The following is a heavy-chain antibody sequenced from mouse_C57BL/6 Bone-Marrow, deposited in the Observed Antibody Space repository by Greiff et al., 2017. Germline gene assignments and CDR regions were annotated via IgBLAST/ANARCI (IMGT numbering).Heavy chain of an antibody. J-gene: IGHJ3*01. CDR2: INPYNGGT. V-gene: IGHV1-19*01. CDR3: ARGPAWFAY. CDR1: GYTFTDYY. Sequence: EVQLQQSGPVLVKPGASVKMSCKASGYTFTDYYMNWVKQSHGKSLEWIGVINPYNGGTSYNQKFKGKDTLTVDKSSSTAYRELNSLTSEDSAVYYCARGPAWFAYWGQGTLVTVSA.